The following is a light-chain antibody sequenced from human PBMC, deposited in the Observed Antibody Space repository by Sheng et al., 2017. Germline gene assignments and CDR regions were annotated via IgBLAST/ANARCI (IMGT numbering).Light chain of an antibody. V-gene: IGKV3-20*01. CDR2: GAS. CDR3: QQYSGSLT. J-gene: IGKJ5*01. Sequence: EIVLTQSPGTLSLSPGERATLSCRASQSVSSTYLAWYQQKPGQPPRLLIYGASSRATGIPDRFSGSGSGTDFTLTISRLEPQDFAVYYCQQYSGSLTFGQGTRLEIK. CDR1: QSVSSTY.